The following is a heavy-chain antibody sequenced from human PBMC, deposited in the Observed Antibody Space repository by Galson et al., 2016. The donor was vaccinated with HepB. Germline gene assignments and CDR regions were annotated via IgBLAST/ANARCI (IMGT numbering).Heavy chain of an antibody. CDR3: ARDRGFNGNDFVHYFDF. Sequence: TLSLTCTVSGGAITAGRYYWSWLRQPAGKGLEWIGRISTTGDTNYNSSLKSPVTISLDASVNQFYLTLGSVTAADTAKYFCARDRGFNGNDFVHYFDFLGRGILVTVSS. V-gene: IGHV4-61*02. D-gene: IGHD3-10*01. CDR1: GGAITAGRYY. CDR2: ISTTGDT. J-gene: IGHJ4*02.